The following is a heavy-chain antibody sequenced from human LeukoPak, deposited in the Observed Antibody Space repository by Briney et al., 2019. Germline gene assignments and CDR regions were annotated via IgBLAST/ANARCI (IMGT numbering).Heavy chain of an antibody. Sequence: VGSLRLSCAASVFTFSSDWMHWVCHSPGGGRWWGSRINTDGSETISADSVKGRFPISRDNAKNTLYLQMNSLRAEDTAVYYCARGVTSNAPSDCWGQGTLVTVS. CDR3: ARGVTSNAPSDC. D-gene: IGHD4-11*01. CDR1: VFTFSSDW. J-gene: IGHJ4*02. V-gene: IGHV3-74*01. CDR2: INTDGSET.